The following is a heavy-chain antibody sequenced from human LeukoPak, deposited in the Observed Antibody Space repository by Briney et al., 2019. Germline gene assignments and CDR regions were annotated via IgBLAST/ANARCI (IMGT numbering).Heavy chain of an antibody. CDR3: ARDYYDSSGYLLVAN. CDR2: IEEDGSEK. D-gene: IGHD3-22*01. V-gene: IGHV3-7*01. Sequence: AGGSLRLSCAVSGFTFSMYWMSWVRQAPGKGLEWVASIEEDGSEKYYVDSVKGRFTISRDNTKNSLFLQMNSLRAEDTAVYFCARDYYDSSGYLLVANWGQGTLVTVSS. CDR1: GFTFSMYW. J-gene: IGHJ4*02.